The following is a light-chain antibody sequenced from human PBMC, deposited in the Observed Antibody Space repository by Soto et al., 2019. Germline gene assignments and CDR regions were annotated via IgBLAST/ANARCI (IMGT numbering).Light chain of an antibody. CDR2: AAS. J-gene: IGKJ1*01. Sequence: IQVTHSPSSLSASVGDIVPISCRASQGIAGYLAWYQQKPGKAPKLLIYAASTLQSGVPSRFSGSGSGTDFTLTISSLQPEDFATYYCQHLNSYPRTFGQGTKVEIK. CDR3: QHLNSYPRT. V-gene: IGKV1-9*01. CDR1: QGIAGY.